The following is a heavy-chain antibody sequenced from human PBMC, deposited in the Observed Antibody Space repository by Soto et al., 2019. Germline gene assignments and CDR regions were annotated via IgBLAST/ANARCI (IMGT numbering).Heavy chain of an antibody. V-gene: IGHV3-23*01. CDR1: GFTFSNYV. CDR3: AKPGSWQWRCCADFGV. D-gene: IGHD6-19*01. Sequence: EVQLLESGGGLVQPGGSLRLSCAASGFTFSNYVMTWVRQAPGKGLEWVSSVSASGDTYYADSVRGRFMISRDNSKSTLSLQISRLRTDDTAVYYCAKPGSWQWRCCADFGVWGRGAMVTVSS. CDR2: VSASGDT. J-gene: IGHJ3*01.